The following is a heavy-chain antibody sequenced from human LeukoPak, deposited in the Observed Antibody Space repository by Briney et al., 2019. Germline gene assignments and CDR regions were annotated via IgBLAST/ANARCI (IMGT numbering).Heavy chain of an antibody. CDR1: GFTFSSYE. D-gene: IGHD6-19*01. CDR3: ARGGRIAVKVYYFDY. V-gene: IGHV3-48*03. J-gene: IGHJ4*02. CDR2: ISSSGSTI. Sequence: GGSLRLSCAASGFTFSSYEMNWVRQAPGKGLEWVSYISSSGSTIYYADSVKGRFTISRDNAKNSLYLQMNSLRAEDTAVYYCARGGRIAVKVYYFDYWGQGTLVTVSS.